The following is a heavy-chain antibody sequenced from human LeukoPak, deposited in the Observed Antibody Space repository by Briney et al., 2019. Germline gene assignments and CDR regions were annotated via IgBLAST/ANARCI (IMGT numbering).Heavy chain of an antibody. CDR1: GGSFSGYY. D-gene: IGHD4-11*01. J-gene: IGHJ4*02. Sequence: PSETLSLTCAVSGGSFSGYYWSWIRQPPEMGLEWIGEINHSGSTNYNPSLKSRVTISVDTSKNQFSLKLSSVAAADTAVYYCARGTRSNYPLDYWGQGTLVTVSS. V-gene: IGHV4-34*01. CDR3: ARGTRSNYPLDY. CDR2: INHSGST.